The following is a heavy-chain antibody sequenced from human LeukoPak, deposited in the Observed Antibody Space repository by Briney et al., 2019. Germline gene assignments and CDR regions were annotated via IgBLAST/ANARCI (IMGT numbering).Heavy chain of an antibody. D-gene: IGHD6-13*01. Sequence: GGSLRLSCAASGFTFSSYSMNWVRQAPGKGLEWVSYISSSSSTIYYADSVKGRFTISRDNAKNSLYLQMNSLRAEDTAVYYCARGRFSSSWYYFDYWGQGTLVTVSS. CDR3: ARGRFSSSWYYFDY. CDR1: GFTFSSYS. J-gene: IGHJ4*02. V-gene: IGHV3-48*04. CDR2: ISSSSSTI.